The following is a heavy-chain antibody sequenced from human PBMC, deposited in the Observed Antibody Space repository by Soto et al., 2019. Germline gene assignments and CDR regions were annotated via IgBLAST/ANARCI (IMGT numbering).Heavy chain of an antibody. J-gene: IGHJ6*02. CDR2: ISYDGSNK. CDR1: GFTFSIYA. Sequence: GSLRLSCAASGFTFSIYAMHWVRQAPGKGLEWVAVISYDGSNKYYADSVKGRFTISRDNSKNTLYLQMNSLRAEDTAVYYCARDFTVVVVAAYYYYGMDVWGQGTTVTVSS. D-gene: IGHD2-15*01. CDR3: ARDFTVVVVAAYYYYGMDV. V-gene: IGHV3-30-3*01.